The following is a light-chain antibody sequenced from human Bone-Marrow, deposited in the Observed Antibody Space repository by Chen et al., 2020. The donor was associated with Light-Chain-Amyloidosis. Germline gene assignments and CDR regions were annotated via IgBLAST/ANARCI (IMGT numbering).Light chain of an antibody. V-gene: IGLV2-14*01. CDR1: SSDVGGGNH. CDR3: SSYTITNTLV. CDR2: EVT. Sequence: QPALTQPASVSGSPGQSITISCTGTSSDVGGGNHVSWYQQHPDKAPKLMIYEVTNRPSWVPDRFSGSKSDNTASLTISGLQTEDEADYFCSSYTITNTLVFGSGTRVTVL. J-gene: IGLJ1*01.